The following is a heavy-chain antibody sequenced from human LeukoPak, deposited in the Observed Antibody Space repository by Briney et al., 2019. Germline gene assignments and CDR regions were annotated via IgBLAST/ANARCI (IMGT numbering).Heavy chain of an antibody. D-gene: IGHD3-22*01. Sequence: GGSLRLSCAASGFIFSNYGMNWVRQAPGKGLEWVSGISGSGDNTYYADSVKGRFTISRDNSKNTLYVQVNSLGTEDTAAYYCANGSYYDSSGSFYFDYWGQGTLVTVSS. CDR3: ANGSYYDSSGSFYFDY. V-gene: IGHV3-23*01. CDR2: ISGSGDNT. CDR1: GFIFSNYG. J-gene: IGHJ4*02.